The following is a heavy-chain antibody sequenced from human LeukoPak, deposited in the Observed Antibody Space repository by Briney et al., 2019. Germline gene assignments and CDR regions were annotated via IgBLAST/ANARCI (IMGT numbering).Heavy chain of an antibody. CDR2: ISPDSGGT. D-gene: IGHD2-2*01. J-gene: IGHJ4*02. Sequence: GASVKVSCKASGYTFTAYYIHWVRQAPGQGLEWMGWISPDSGGTNYAQKFQGRVTMTTDTSINTAYMELSSLRSDDTAVYFCARAQAGTSCCHSDYWGQGTLVTVSS. V-gene: IGHV1-2*02. CDR1: GYTFTAYY. CDR3: ARAQAGTSCCHSDY.